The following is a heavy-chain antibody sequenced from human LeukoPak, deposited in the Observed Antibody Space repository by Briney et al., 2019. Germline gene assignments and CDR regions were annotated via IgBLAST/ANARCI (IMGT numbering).Heavy chain of an antibody. J-gene: IGHJ3*02. CDR3: AKDPRPTARIAHALDI. CDR2: LSSSGGST. CDR1: GLTFSSYV. D-gene: IGHD6-6*01. Sequence: GGSLRLSCAASGLTFSSYVVSWVRQARGKGLEWVSGLSSSGGSTYYADSVKGRFNISRHNSKNTLYLQINRQRAEDTAVYYCAKDPRPTARIAHALDIWLQRTMVGVRS. V-gene: IGHV3-23*01.